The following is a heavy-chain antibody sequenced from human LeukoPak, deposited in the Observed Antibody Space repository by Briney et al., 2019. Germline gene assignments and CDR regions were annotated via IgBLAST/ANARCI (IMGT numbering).Heavy chain of an antibody. CDR2: IYYSGST. CDR3: ARRGVRPGSEYFQH. CDR1: GGSISSYY. J-gene: IGHJ1*01. Sequence: SETLSLTCTVSGGSISSYYWSWIRQPPGKGLEWIGYIYYSGSTNYNPSLKSRVTIAVDTSKNQFSLKLSSVTAADTAVYYCARRGVRPGSEYFQHWGQGTLVTVSS. D-gene: IGHD3-10*02. V-gene: IGHV4-59*01.